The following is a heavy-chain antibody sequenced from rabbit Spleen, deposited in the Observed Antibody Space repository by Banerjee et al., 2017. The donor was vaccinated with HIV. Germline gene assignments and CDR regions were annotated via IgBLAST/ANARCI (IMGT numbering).Heavy chain of an antibody. J-gene: IGHJ3*01. Sequence: QEQLVESGGGLVQPGGSLKLSCKASGFDFSKYGVSWVRQAPGKGLEWIGYIDPFFGTTYYASWVNGRFTISSHNAQNTLYLQLNSLTVADTATYFCARDPAYASGSGAYIPYLWGQGTLVTVS. CDR2: IDPFFGTT. CDR1: GFDFSKYG. D-gene: IGHD1-1*01. CDR3: ARDPAYASGSGAYIPYL. V-gene: IGHV1S47*01.